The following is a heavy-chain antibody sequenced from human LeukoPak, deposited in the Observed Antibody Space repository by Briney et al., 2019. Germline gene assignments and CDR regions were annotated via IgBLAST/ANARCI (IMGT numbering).Heavy chain of an antibody. Sequence: PSETLSLTCTVSGGSISSHYWSWIRQPPGKGLEWIAYIFYSGSTNYNPSLKSRVTISVDTSKNQFSLKLSSVTAADTAVYYCARGYCSGGSCSFDYWGQGTLVTVSS. D-gene: IGHD2-15*01. J-gene: IGHJ4*02. CDR1: GGSISSHY. CDR3: ARGYCSGGSCSFDY. V-gene: IGHV4-59*11. CDR2: IFYSGST.